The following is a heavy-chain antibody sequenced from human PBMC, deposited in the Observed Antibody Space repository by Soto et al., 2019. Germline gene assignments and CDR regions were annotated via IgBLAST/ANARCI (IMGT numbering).Heavy chain of an antibody. Sequence: LALTRAISGDXVSSNIAAWSLIRRSPARGLEWLGRTYYRSKWYNDYAVSVKSRITINPDTSKKQFSLQLNSVTPEDTAVYYCARAHSGYDYPHWFDPWGQGILGTVSS. CDR3: ARAHSGYDYPHWFDP. V-gene: IGHV6-1*01. J-gene: IGHJ5*02. CDR2: TYYRSKWYN. CDR1: GDXVSSNIAA. D-gene: IGHD5-12*01.